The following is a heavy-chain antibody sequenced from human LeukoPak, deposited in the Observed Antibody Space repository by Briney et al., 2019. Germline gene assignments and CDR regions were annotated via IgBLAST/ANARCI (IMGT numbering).Heavy chain of an antibody. CDR3: ARARIDIVATIGGNYYYYYYMDV. V-gene: IGHV4-34*01. CDR2: INHSGST. CDR1: GGSFSGYY. Sequence: SETLSLTCAVYGGSFSGYYWSWIRQPPGKGLEWIGEINHSGSTNYNPSLKSRVTISVDTSKNQFSLKLSSVTAADTGVYYCARARIDIVATIGGNYYYYYYMDVWGKGTTVTVSS. J-gene: IGHJ6*03. D-gene: IGHD5-12*01.